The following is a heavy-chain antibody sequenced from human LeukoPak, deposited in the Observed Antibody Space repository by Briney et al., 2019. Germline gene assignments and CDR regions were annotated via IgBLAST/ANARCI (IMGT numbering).Heavy chain of an antibody. J-gene: IGHJ4*02. D-gene: IGHD5-12*01. CDR3: ARIEDSTHGLLDY. V-gene: IGHV1-69*05. Sequence: GASVKVSCKAPGGSFNNYAISWVRQAPGHGLEWMGRFIPFSGTSDYAHKFQARVTITMDESTAYMELSSLRPEDTAVYYCARIEDSTHGLLDYWGQETLVTVSS. CDR1: GGSFNNYA. CDR2: FIPFSGTS.